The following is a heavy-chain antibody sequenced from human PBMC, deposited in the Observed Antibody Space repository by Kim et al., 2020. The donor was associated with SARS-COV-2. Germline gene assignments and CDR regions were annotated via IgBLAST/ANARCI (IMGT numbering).Heavy chain of an antibody. CDR1: GFTFTGHA. D-gene: IGHD6-19*01. CDR2: IDGSDGTT. Sequence: GGSLRLSCTTSGFTFTGHAMSWVRQAPGKGLEWVSGIDGSDGTTYYADSVKGRFSISRDDSKNTLYLQMNALRADDTAAYYCLKERRGWIWYYWGRGTV. CDR3: LKERRGWIWYY. V-gene: IGHV3-23*01. J-gene: IGHJ4*02.